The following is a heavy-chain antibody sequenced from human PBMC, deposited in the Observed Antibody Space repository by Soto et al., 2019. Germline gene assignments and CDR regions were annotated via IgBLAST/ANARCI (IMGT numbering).Heavy chain of an antibody. CDR3: ARGPYGSSWYLVH. J-gene: IGHJ4*02. V-gene: IGHV4-30-2*02. CDR1: GGSISSGGYS. CDR2: IYHSGST. Sequence: SETLSLTCAGSGGSISSGGYSWSWIRQPPGKGLEWIGYIYHSGSTYYNPSLKSRVTISVDRSKNQFSLKLSSVTAADTAMYYCARGPYGSSWYLVHWGQGTLVTVSS. D-gene: IGHD6-13*01.